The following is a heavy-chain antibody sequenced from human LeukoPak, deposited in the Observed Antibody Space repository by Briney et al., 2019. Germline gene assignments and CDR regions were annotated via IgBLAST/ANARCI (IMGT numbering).Heavy chain of an antibody. CDR3: ARDGGPGGYCSGGSCYSNYYYYMDV. CDR2: ISYDGSKT. Sequence: GGSLRLSCAASGFTFSSYAMHWVRQAPGKGLEWVALISYDGSKTYYADSVKGRFTISRDNAKNSLYLQMNSLRAEDTALYYCARDGGPGGYCSGGSCYSNYYYYMDVWGKGTTVTVSS. D-gene: IGHD2-15*01. J-gene: IGHJ6*03. CDR1: GFTFSSYA. V-gene: IGHV3-30*04.